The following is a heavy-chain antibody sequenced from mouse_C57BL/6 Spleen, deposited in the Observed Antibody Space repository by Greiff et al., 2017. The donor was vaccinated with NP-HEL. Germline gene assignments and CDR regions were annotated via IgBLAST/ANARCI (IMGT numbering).Heavy chain of an antibody. CDR1: GYSITSGYD. V-gene: IGHV3-1*01. J-gene: IGHJ2*01. CDR3: ARGGHHFFDY. Sequence: EVKLQESGPGMVKPSQSLSLTCTVTGYSITSGYDWHWIRHFPGNKLEWMGYISYSGSTNYNPSLKSRISITHDTSKNHFFLKLNSVTTEDTATYYCARGGHHFFDYWGQGTTLTVSS. D-gene: IGHD3-1*01. CDR2: ISYSGST.